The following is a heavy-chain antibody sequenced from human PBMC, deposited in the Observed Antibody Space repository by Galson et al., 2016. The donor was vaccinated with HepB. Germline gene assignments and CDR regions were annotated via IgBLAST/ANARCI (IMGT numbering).Heavy chain of an antibody. J-gene: IGHJ4*02. CDR1: GFTVSNNY. D-gene: IGHD1-7*01. CDR2: VYSVGST. CDR3: ARDEISGTTGDY. V-gene: IGHV3-53*01. Sequence: SLRLSCAVSGFTVSNNYMSWVRQAPGKGLEWVSLVYSVGSTYYADSVKGRFTISRDNSKNTLYLQMNSLRDEDTAVYYCARDEISGTTGDYWGQGTLVTVSS.